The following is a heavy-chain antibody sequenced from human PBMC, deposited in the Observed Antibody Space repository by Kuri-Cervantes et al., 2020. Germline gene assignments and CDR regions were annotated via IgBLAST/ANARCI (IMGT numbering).Heavy chain of an antibody. Sequence: AQKFQGRVTITTDESTSTAYMELSSLRYEDTAVYYCASSFRGIDAFDIWGQGTMVTVSS. V-gene: IGHV1-69*05. J-gene: IGHJ3*02. CDR3: ASSFRGIDAFDI. D-gene: IGHD3-16*01.